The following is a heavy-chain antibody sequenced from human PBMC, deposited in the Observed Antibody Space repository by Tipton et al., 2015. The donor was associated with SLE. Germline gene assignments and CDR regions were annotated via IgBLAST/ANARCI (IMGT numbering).Heavy chain of an antibody. J-gene: IGHJ4*02. D-gene: IGHD6-13*01. Sequence: TLSLTCTVSGGSISSSSYYWGWIRQPPGKGLEWIGSIYYSGSTYYNPSLKSRVTISVDTSKNQFSLKLSSVTAADTAVYYCARGRGAAAGFFDYWGQGTLVTVSS. CDR3: ARGRGAAAGFFDY. CDR2: IYYSGST. V-gene: IGHV4-39*01. CDR1: GGSISSSSYY.